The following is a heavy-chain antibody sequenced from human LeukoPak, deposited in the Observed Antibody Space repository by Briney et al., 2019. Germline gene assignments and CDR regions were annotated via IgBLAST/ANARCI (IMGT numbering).Heavy chain of an antibody. V-gene: IGHV4-61*02. CDR1: DDPINSGVYY. Sequence: PSETLSLTCTVSDDPINSGVYYWNWIRQPAGKGLEWIGHTSGTTTNSNPSLKSRVAISLDRSKNHFSLKLSSVTAADTAVYYCARAKKRSGRSRNFYLDVWGKGTTVTDSS. CDR2: TSGTT. CDR3: ARAKKRSGRSRNFYLDV. D-gene: IGHD1-26*01. J-gene: IGHJ6*03.